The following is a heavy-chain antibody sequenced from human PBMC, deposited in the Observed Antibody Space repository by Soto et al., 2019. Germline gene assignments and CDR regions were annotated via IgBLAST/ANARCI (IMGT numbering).Heavy chain of an antibody. J-gene: IGHJ4*02. D-gene: IGHD3-10*01. V-gene: IGHV3-15*01. CDR3: TADLEAWFGDRDY. CDR2: IKSKTDGGTT. Sequence: GGSLRLSCAASGFTFSNAWMSWVRQAPGKGLEWVGRIKSKTDGGTTDYAAPVKGRFTISRDDSKNTLYLQMNSLKTEDTAVYYCTADLEAWFGDRDYWGQGTLVTVSS. CDR1: GFTFSNAW.